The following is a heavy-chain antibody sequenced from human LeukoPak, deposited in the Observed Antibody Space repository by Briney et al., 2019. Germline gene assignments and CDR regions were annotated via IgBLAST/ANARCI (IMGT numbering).Heavy chain of an antibody. D-gene: IGHD3-9*01. CDR1: GYTFTSYG. Sequence: HGASVKVSCKASGYTFTSYGISWVRQAPGQGLEWMGWISAYNGNTNYAQKLQGRVTMTTDTSTSTAYMELRSLRSDDTAVYYCASRFGYDILTGYSPLCYWGQGTLVTVSS. J-gene: IGHJ4*02. CDR3: ASRFGYDILTGYSPLCY. CDR2: ISAYNGNT. V-gene: IGHV1-18*01.